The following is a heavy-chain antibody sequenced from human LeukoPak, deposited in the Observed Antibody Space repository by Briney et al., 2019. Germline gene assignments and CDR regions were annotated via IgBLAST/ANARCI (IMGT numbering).Heavy chain of an antibody. V-gene: IGHV1-46*01. CDR2: INPSSGSI. CDR1: GYTFTSYD. D-gene: IGHD3-10*01. CDR3: ARVRGEKGSEFDY. J-gene: IGHJ4*02. Sequence: GASVKVSCKASGYTFTSYDIHWVRQAPGQGLEWMGIINPSSGSISYAQKFQGRVTMTRDTSTSTVYMELSSLRSEDTAVYYCARVRGEKGSEFDYWGQGTLVTVSS.